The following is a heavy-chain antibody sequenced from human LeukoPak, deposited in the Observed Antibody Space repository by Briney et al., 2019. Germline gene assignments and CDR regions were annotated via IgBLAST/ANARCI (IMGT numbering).Heavy chain of an antibody. D-gene: IGHD5-18*01. V-gene: IGHV3-23*01. Sequence: GGSLRLSCGASGFTFSSYAMTWVRQAPGKGLEWVSTITDNGARTYYADSVKGRFTISRDNSQNTLYLQMNNLRVDDTALYYCAKGPGTGMAYHNGMDVWGQGNTVSVSS. J-gene: IGHJ6*02. CDR2: ITDNGART. CDR1: GFTFSSYA. CDR3: AKGPGTGMAYHNGMDV.